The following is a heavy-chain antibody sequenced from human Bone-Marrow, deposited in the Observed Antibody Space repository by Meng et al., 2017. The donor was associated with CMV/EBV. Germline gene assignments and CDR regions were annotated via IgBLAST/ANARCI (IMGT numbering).Heavy chain of an antibody. D-gene: IGHD3-22*01. CDR1: GFTFSSYE. V-gene: IGHV3-15*01. J-gene: IGHJ4*02. Sequence: GGSLRLSCAASGFTFSSYEMNWVRQAPGKGLEWVGRIKSKTDGGTTDYAAPVKGRFTISRDDSKNTLYLQMNSLKTEDTAVYYCTTDPFYYYDSSGYRSTYFDYWGQGTLVTVSS. CDR2: IKSKTDGGTT. CDR3: TTDPFYYYDSSGYRSTYFDY.